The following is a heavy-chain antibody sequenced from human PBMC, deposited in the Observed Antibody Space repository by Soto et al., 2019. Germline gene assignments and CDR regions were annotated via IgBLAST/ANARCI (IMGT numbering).Heavy chain of an antibody. D-gene: IGHD3-10*02. V-gene: IGHV1-2*02. J-gene: IGHJ4*02. CDR3: ARGITMFQLASGLFY. CDR2: INPNSGGT. CDR1: GYTFTGYY. Sequence: ASVKVSCKASGYTFTGYYMHWVRQVPGQGLEWMGWINPNSGGTNYAQKFQGRVTMTRDTSISTAYMELSRLRSDDTAMYYCARGITMFQLASGLFYWGQGTLVTVSS.